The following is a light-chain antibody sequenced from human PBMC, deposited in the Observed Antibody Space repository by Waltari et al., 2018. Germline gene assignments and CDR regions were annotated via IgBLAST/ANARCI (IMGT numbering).Light chain of an antibody. J-gene: IGKJ1*01. CDR1: QTISSY. V-gene: IGKV1-39*01. Sequence: DIQMTQSPSSLSASVGDRVTITCRASQTISSYLNWYQQKPGKAPKLLIYAASSLQSGVPSRFSGSGSGPDFTLTISSLQPEDFATYYCQQSYSSPWTFCQGTKVEV. CDR3: QQSYSSPWT. CDR2: AAS.